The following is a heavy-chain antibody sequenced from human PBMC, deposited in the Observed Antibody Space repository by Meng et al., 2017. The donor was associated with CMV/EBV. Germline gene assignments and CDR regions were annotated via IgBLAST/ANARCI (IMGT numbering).Heavy chain of an antibody. V-gene: IGHV4-39*07. D-gene: IGHD2-2*01. CDR2: IYYSGST. J-gene: IGHJ5*02. Sequence: GSLRLSCTVSGGSISSSSYYWGWMRQPPGKGLEWIGSIYYSGSTYYNPSLKSRVTISVDTSKNQFSLKLSSVTAADTAVYYCARFKYCSSTSCYLRNWFDPWGQGTLGTVSS. CDR1: GGSISSSSYY. CDR3: ARFKYCSSTSCYLRNWFDP.